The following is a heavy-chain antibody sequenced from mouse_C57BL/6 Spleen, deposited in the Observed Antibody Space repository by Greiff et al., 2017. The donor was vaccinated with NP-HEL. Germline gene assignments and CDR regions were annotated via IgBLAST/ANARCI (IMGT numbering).Heavy chain of an antibody. Sequence: VQLQQPGAELVRPGSSVKLSCKASGYTFPSYWMDWVKQRPGQGLEWIGNISPSDSETHYNQKFKDKATLTVDKSSSTAYMQLSSLTSEDSAVYYCARRGYSNYVGYYAMDYWGQGTSVTVSS. J-gene: IGHJ4*01. CDR2: ISPSDSET. CDR1: GYTFPSYW. V-gene: IGHV1-61*01. CDR3: ARRGYSNYVGYYAMDY. D-gene: IGHD2-5*01.